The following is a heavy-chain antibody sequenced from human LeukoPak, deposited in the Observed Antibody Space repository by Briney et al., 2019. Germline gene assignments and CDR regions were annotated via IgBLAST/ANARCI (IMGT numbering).Heavy chain of an antibody. V-gene: IGHV3-23*01. Sequence: GGSLRLSCAASGFTFSSYAMSWVRQAPGKGLEWVSAISGSGGSTYYADSVKGRFTISRDNSKNALYLQMNSLRAEDTAVYYCAKFKEVVTAMGFDYWGQGTLVTVSS. J-gene: IGHJ4*02. CDR2: ISGSGGST. D-gene: IGHD2-21*02. CDR3: AKFKEVVTAMGFDY. CDR1: GFTFSSYA.